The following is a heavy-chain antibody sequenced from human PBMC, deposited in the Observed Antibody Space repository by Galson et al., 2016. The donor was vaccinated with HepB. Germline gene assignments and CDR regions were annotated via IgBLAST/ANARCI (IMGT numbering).Heavy chain of an antibody. D-gene: IGHD2-15*01. J-gene: IGHJ5*02. CDR2: IYNGGST. CDR1: GFTVSNNY. Sequence: SLRLSCAASGFTVSNNYMRWVRQAPGKGLEWVSLIYNGGSTYYADSVKGRFTISRDSSKNTLYLQMNSLRAEDTAVYYCARNRHCGGGSCYGAWGQGTLVTVSS. V-gene: IGHV3-66*01. CDR3: ARNRHCGGGSCYGA.